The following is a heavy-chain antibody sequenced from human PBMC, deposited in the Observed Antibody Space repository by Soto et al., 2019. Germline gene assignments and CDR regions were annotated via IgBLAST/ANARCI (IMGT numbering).Heavy chain of an antibody. V-gene: IGHV1-69*01. CDR3: ARGVEMATRFHYYYGMDV. J-gene: IGHJ6*02. CDR1: GGTFSSYA. Sequence: QVQLVQSGAEVKKPGSSVKVSCKASGGTFSSYAISWVRQAPGQGLEWMGGIIPIFGTANYAQKFQGRVTITADESTSTADIELSSLRSEDTAVYYCARGVEMATRFHYYYGMDVCGQGTRVTVSS. D-gene: IGHD5-12*01. CDR2: IIPIFGTA.